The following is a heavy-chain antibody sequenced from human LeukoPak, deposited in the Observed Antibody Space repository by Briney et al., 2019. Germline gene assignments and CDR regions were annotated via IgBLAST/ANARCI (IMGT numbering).Heavy chain of an antibody. J-gene: IGHJ4*02. D-gene: IGHD4-17*01. V-gene: IGHV4-31*03. Sequence: SQTLSLTCTVSGGSISSGGYYWSWIRQHPGKGLEWIGYIYYSGSTNYNPSLKSRVTISVDTSKNQFSLKLSSVTAADTAVYYCARARHDYGDYERGELFDYWGQGTLVTVSS. CDR3: ARARHDYGDYERGELFDY. CDR1: GGSISSGGYY. CDR2: IYYSGST.